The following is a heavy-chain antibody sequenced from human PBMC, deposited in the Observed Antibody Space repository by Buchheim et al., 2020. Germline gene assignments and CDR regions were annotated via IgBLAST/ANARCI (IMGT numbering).Heavy chain of an antibody. CDR3: AKWNSGSYQFDY. D-gene: IGHD1-26*01. V-gene: IGHV3-23*04. CDR1: GGTFSSYA. CDR2: ISGSGGST. Sequence: VQLVQSGAEVKKPGSSVKVSCKASGGTFSSYAISWVRQAPGKGLEWVSAISGSGGSTYYADSVKGRFTISRDNSKNTLYLQMNSLRAEDTAVYYCAKWNSGSYQFDYWGQGTL. J-gene: IGHJ4*02.